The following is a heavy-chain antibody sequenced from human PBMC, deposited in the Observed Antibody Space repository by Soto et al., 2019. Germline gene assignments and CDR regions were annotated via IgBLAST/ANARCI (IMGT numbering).Heavy chain of an antibody. Sequence: GASVKVSCKVSGYTLTELSMHWVRQAPGKGLEWMGGFDPEDGETIYAQKFQGRVTMTEDTSTDTAYMELSSLRSEDTAVYYCATVWYCSGGSCYSYNYWGQGTLVTVSS. CDR2: FDPEDGET. CDR3: ATVWYCSGGSCYSYNY. D-gene: IGHD2-15*01. CDR1: GYTLTELS. J-gene: IGHJ4*02. V-gene: IGHV1-24*01.